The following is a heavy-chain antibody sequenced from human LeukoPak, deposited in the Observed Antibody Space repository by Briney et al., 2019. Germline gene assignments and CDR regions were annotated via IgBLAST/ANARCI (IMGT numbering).Heavy chain of an antibody. CDR3: ARRIVVVPAALGE. Sequence: LRASVKVSCKASGYTFTGYYMHWVRQAPGQGLEWMGWINPNSGGTNYAQKFQGRVTMTRDTSISTAYMELSRLRFDDTAVYYCARRIVVVPAALGEWGQGTLVTVSS. D-gene: IGHD2-2*01. V-gene: IGHV1-2*02. CDR1: GYTFTGYY. CDR2: INPNSGGT. J-gene: IGHJ4*02.